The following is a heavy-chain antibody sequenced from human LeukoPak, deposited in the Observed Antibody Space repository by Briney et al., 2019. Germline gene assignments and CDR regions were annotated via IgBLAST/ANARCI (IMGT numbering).Heavy chain of an antibody. V-gene: IGHV3-66*01. J-gene: IGHJ3*02. Sequence: GGSLRLSCAASGFTVSDKYMSWVRQAPGRGLEWVSVIYSGGSTYYADSVKGRFSISRDKSKNTLYLQMNSLRAEDTALYYCAREMYCSGGSCYGDAFDIWGQGTMVTVSS. CDR2: IYSGGST. CDR3: AREMYCSGGSCYGDAFDI. CDR1: GFTVSDKY. D-gene: IGHD2-15*01.